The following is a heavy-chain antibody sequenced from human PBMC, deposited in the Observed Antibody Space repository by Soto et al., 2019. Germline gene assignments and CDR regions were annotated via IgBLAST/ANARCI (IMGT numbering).Heavy chain of an antibody. D-gene: IGHD6-13*01. Sequence: EVQLVETGGGLIQPGGSLRLSCAASGFTVSSNYMSWVRQAPGKGLEWVSTIGGGDGSTYYADSVKGRFTISRDNSNSALYLQMNSLRVGDTAIYYCAKGILVKPPGTRTFDIWGQGTMVIVS. J-gene: IGHJ3*02. CDR3: AKGILVKPPGTRTFDI. CDR2: IGGGDGST. CDR1: GFTVSSNY. V-gene: IGHV3-53*02.